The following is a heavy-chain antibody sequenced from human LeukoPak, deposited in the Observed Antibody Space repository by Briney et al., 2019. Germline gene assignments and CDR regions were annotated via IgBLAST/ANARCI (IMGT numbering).Heavy chain of an antibody. V-gene: IGHV1-2*02. D-gene: IGHD3-10*02. CDR1: GYTFTGYY. J-gene: IGHJ2*01. CDR3: ARGPYVPFPNWYSDL. CDR2: INPNSGGT. Sequence: ASVKVSCKASGYTFTGYYMHWVRQAPGQGLEWMGWINPNSGGTHYAPKFQGRVTMTRDTSISTAYMELSRLRSDDTAVYYCARGPYVPFPNWYSDLWGRGTLVTVSS.